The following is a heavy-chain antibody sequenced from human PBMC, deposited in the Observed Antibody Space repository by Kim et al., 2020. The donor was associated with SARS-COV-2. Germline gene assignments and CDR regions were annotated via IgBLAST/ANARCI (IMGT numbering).Heavy chain of an antibody. Sequence: SETLSLTCAVSGGSISSSNWWSWVRQPPGKGLEWIGEIYHSGSTNYNPSLKSRVTISVDKSKNQFSLKLSSVTAADTAVYYCARDRSGWAGKRNWYFDLWGRGTLVTVSS. CDR3: ARDRSGWAGKRNWYFDL. V-gene: IGHV4-4*02. J-gene: IGHJ2*01. D-gene: IGHD6-19*01. CDR2: IYHSGST. CDR1: GGSISSSNW.